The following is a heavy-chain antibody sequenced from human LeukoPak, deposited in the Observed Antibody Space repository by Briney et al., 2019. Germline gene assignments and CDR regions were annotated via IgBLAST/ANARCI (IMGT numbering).Heavy chain of an antibody. J-gene: IGHJ5*02. CDR1: GYTFTGYY. D-gene: IGHD3-10*01. CDR2: VNPNGGGT. V-gene: IGHV1-2*02. CDR3: ARDYYGSGRSFDP. Sequence: GASVKVSCKASGYTFTGYYMHWVRQAPGQGLEWMGWVNPNGGGTNYAQKFQGRVTMTRDTSISTAYMELSRLRSDDTAVYYCARDYYGSGRSFDPWGQGTLVTVSS.